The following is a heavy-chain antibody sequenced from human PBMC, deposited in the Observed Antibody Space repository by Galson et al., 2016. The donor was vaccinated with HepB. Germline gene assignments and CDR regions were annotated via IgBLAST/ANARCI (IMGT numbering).Heavy chain of an antibody. Sequence: SLRLSCAASGFSLSTHTMDWVRQAPGKAMEWVALIGSNNAPIYYADSLKGRFTISRNNAKNSLYLEMSGLRAEDTAVYFCARSHLSWSRDLWGQGTLVTVSS. V-gene: IGHV3-21*01. CDR2: IGSNNAPI. CDR1: GFSLSTHT. D-gene: IGHD6-13*01. CDR3: ARSHLSWSRDL. J-gene: IGHJ5*02.